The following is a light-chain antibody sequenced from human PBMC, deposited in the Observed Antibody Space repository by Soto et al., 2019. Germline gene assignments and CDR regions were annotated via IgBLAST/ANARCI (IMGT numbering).Light chain of an antibody. V-gene: IGLV2-23*02. CDR2: EVS. Sequence: QSALTQPASVSGPPGQSIIISCTGTSSDVGSYNFVSWYQQHPGKAPKLMIYEVSKRPSGVSNRFSGSKSGNTASLTISGLQPEDEADYYCCSYAGNSGVFGGGAKLTVL. J-gene: IGLJ3*02. CDR3: CSYAGNSGV. CDR1: SSDVGSYNF.